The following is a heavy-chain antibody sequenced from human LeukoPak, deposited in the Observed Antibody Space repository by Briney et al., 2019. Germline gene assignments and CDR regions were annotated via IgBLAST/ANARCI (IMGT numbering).Heavy chain of an antibody. D-gene: IGHD3-10*01. J-gene: IGHJ4*02. CDR1: GGSISSSSYY. V-gene: IGHV4-39*07. CDR2: IYYSGSTYYSPSLESRVA. Sequence: SETLSLTCTVSGGSISSSSYYWGWIRQPPGKGLEWIGSIYYSGSTYYSPSLESRVAYYSPSLESRVATSVDTSKNQFSLKLSSVTAADTAVYYCARSSTLYGHFDYWGQGTLVTVSS. CDR3: ARSSTLYGHFDY.